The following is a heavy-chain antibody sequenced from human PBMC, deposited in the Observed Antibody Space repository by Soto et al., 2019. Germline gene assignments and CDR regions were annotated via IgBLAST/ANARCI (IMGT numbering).Heavy chain of an antibody. CDR3: AKDIAPYLDSYYFDY. CDR2: ISWNSGSI. Sequence: GGSLRLSCAASGFTFDDYAMHWVRQAPGKGLEWVSGISWNSGSICYADSVKGRFTISRDNAKNSLYLQMNSLRAEDTALYYCAKDIAPYLDSYYFDYWGQGTLVTVSS. J-gene: IGHJ4*02. V-gene: IGHV3-9*01. D-gene: IGHD3-9*01. CDR1: GFTFDDYA.